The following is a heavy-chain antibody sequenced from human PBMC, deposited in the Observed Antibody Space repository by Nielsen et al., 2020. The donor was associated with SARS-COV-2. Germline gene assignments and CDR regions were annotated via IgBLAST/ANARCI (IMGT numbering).Heavy chain of an antibody. CDR3: AKDPRWTFGGALDY. D-gene: IGHD3-16*01. Sequence: GGSLRLSCAASGFSLRSYAMHWVRQAPGKGLEWVTFISHDGRNKHYADSVKGRLTISRDNSKNTLYLQMNSLRAEDTAVYYCAKDPRWTFGGALDYWGQGTLVTVSS. J-gene: IGHJ4*02. V-gene: IGHV3-30*07. CDR1: GFSLRSYA. CDR2: ISHDGRNK.